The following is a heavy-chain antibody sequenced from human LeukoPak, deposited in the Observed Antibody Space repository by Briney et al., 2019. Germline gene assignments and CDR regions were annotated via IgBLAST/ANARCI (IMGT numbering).Heavy chain of an antibody. D-gene: IGHD4-17*01. Sequence: ASVKMSCKGSGFTFTGYYMHWVRQPPGQGLEWMGWIHPNSGGTNYAQKFQGRVTMTRDTSISTAYMELSSLKSDDTAMYYCARWTTVLTDWGQGTMVIVSS. J-gene: IGHJ3*01. CDR3: ARWTTVLTD. V-gene: IGHV1-2*02. CDR1: GFTFTGYY. CDR2: IHPNSGGT.